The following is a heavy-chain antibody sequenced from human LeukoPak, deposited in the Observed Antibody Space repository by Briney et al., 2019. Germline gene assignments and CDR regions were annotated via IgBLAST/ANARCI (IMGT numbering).Heavy chain of an antibody. J-gene: IGHJ4*02. CDR3: ARGYDIWENDY. CDR1: GFTFDDYG. V-gene: IGHV3-48*01. Sequence: GGSLRLSCAASGFTFDDYGMSWVRQAPGKGLEWVSYISSSSSTIYYADSVKGRFTISRDNAKNSLYLQMNSLRAEDTAVYYCARGYDIWENDYWGQGTLVTVSS. CDR2: ISSSSSTI. D-gene: IGHD3-9*01.